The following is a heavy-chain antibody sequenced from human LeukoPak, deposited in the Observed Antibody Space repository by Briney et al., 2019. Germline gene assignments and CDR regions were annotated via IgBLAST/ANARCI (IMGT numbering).Heavy chain of an antibody. V-gene: IGHV4-61*02. CDR2: IYFSGST. Sequence: SQTLSLTCTVSGDSISSGSYYWNWIRQPAGKGLEWIGRIYFSGSTNNNPSLKSRVTISVDRSKNQFHLRLSSVTAADTAVYYCARDDAYSSGEEAFNIWGQGTVIIVSS. CDR3: ARDDAYSSGEEAFNI. D-gene: IGHD6-19*01. CDR1: GDSISSGSYY. J-gene: IGHJ3*02.